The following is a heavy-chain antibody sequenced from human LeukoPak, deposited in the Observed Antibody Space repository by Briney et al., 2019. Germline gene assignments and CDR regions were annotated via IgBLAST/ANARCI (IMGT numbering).Heavy chain of an antibody. CDR1: GYTFTSYW. D-gene: IGHD2-15*01. J-gene: IGHJ3*02. CDR3: ARRCSGGGCYSVSAFDI. V-gene: IGHV5-51*01. Sequence: PGESLKISCKGSGYTFTSYWIGWVRQVPGKGLEWMGIIYPGDSDTRYSPSFQGQVTISADKSISTAYLQWSSLKASDTAMYYCARRCSGGGCYSVSAFDIWGQGTMVTVSS. CDR2: IYPGDSDT.